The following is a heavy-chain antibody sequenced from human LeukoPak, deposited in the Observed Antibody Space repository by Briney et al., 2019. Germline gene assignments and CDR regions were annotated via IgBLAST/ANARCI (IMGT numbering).Heavy chain of an antibody. CDR1: GYTFTGYY. Sequence: ASVKVSCKASGYTFTGYYMHWVRQAPGQGLEWMGWINPNSGGTNYAQKFQGRVTMTRDTSISTAYMELSRLRSDDTAVYYCAIDLGYCSSTSCYDGNWFDPWGQGTLVTVSS. V-gene: IGHV1-2*02. J-gene: IGHJ5*02. CDR3: AIDLGYCSSTSCYDGNWFDP. D-gene: IGHD2-2*01. CDR2: INPNSGGT.